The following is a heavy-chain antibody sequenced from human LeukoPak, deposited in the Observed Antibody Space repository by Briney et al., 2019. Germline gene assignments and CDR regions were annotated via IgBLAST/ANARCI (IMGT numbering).Heavy chain of an antibody. CDR2: IWYDGGNK. D-gene: IGHD4-17*01. Sequence: GGSLRLSCAASGFTFSNYGMHWVRQAPGKGLEWVAVIWYDGGNKYYADSVKGRFTISRDNSKNTLYLQMNSLRAEDTAVYYCARGATVTTFVSSQRDYYYYHGMDVWGPGTTVTVSS. V-gene: IGHV3-33*01. CDR3: ARGATVTTFVSSQRDYYYYHGMDV. CDR1: GFTFSNYG. J-gene: IGHJ6*02.